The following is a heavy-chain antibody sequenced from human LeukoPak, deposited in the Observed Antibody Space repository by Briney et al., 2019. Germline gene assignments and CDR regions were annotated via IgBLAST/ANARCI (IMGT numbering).Heavy chain of an antibody. Sequence: AGGSLRLSCAASGFTFSDYYMSWVRQAPGKGLEWVANIKQDGSEKYYVDSVKGRFTISRDNAKNSLYLQMNSLRAEDTAVYYCARLYYYDSSGYPPLDYWGQGTLVTVSS. CDR2: IKQDGSEK. J-gene: IGHJ4*02. CDR3: ARLYYYDSSGYPPLDY. D-gene: IGHD3-22*01. CDR1: GFTFSDYY. V-gene: IGHV3-7*01.